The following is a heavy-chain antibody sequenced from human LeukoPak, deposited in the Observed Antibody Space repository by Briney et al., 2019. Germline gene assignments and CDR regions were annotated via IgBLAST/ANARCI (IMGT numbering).Heavy chain of an antibody. CDR3: AKDLGVTDAFDI. V-gene: IGHV3-43D*03. CDR2: ISRDGSDT. D-gene: IGHD2-21*02. CDR1: GFTFDDFA. Sequence: PGGSLRLSCAASGFTFDDFAMHWVRQPPGKGLEWVSFISRDGSDTYYSDSVKGRFTISRDNAKNSLYLQMNSLRAEDTAVYYCAKDLGVTDAFDIWGQGTMVTVSS. J-gene: IGHJ3*02.